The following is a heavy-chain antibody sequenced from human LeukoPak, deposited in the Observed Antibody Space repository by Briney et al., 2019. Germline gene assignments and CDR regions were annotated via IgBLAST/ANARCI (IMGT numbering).Heavy chain of an antibody. J-gene: IGHJ4*02. CDR3: ATDRATQYFDY. CDR2: IWYDGSNK. Sequence: GGSLRLSCAASGFTFSSYTMNWVRQAPGKGLEWVAFIWYDGSNKYYADSVKGRFTISRDNSRNTLFLQMNSLRAEDTAVYYCATDRATQYFDYWGQGTLVSVSS. V-gene: IGHV3-33*08. D-gene: IGHD2-15*01. CDR1: GFTFSSYT.